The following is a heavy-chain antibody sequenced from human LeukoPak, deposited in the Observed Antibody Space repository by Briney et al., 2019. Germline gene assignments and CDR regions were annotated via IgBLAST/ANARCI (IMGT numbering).Heavy chain of an antibody. J-gene: IGHJ4*02. CDR2: ISGSGGTT. D-gene: IGHD2-2*01. CDR3: AKDCGSTCYAPDY. V-gene: IGHV3-23*01. CDR1: GFTFSNYA. Sequence: GGSLRLSCAASGFTFSNYAMTWVRQAPGKGLEWVSVISGSGGTTYYADSVKGRFTISRDNSKNTLYLQMNSLRVDDTAVYYCAKDCGSTCYAPDYWGQGTLVSVSS.